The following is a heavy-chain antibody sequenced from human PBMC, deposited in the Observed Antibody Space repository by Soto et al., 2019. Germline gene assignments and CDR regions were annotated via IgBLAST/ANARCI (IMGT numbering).Heavy chain of an antibody. J-gene: IGHJ6*02. V-gene: IGHV1-18*01. CDR2: ISPKSGSI. D-gene: IGHD3-22*01. Sequence: APVKVSCKTSGYTFTRNGISWVRQAPGQGLEWMGWISPKSGSIKYAQKFQGRVIMITDTSTSTAYMEVRSLRSDDTVVYCCVKDRDSNSWPSRDVWGPGTTVTVS. CDR1: GYTFTRNG. CDR3: VKDRDSNSWPSRDV.